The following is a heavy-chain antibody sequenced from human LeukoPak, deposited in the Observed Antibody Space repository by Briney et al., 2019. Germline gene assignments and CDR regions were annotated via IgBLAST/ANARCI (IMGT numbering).Heavy chain of an antibody. CDR1: VYTFNAYF. Sequence: ASVKVSSKASVYTFNAYFLHWVRQAPGQALEWMGWINPKSGSTNYAKKFQRRITMTTYTSTTTANMALSSLETDHMAAQYCTRGYEYGWFDTWGQGTMVTVSS. D-gene: IGHD3-16*01. CDR2: INPKSGST. V-gene: IGHV1-2*02. CDR3: TRGYEYGWFDT. J-gene: IGHJ5*01.